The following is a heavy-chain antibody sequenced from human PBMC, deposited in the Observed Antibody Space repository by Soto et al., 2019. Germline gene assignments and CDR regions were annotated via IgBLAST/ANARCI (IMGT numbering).Heavy chain of an antibody. CDR2: ISYDGSNK. V-gene: IGHV3-30*18. CDR3: AKGFRYDFWSGYYDFDY. CDR1: GFTFSSYG. D-gene: IGHD3-3*01. Sequence: GGSLRLSCAASGFTFSSYGMHWVRQAPGKGLEWVAVISYDGSNKYYADSVKGRFTISRDNSKNTLYLQMNSLRAEDTAVYYCAKGFRYDFWSGYYDFDYWGQGTLVTVS. J-gene: IGHJ4*02.